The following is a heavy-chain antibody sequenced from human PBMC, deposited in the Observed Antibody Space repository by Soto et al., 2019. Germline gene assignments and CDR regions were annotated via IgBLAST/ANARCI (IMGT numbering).Heavy chain of an antibody. Sequence: GGSLRLSCAASGFTFRSCAMGWVRQAPGKGLEWVSDIIDNGASTYYADTVKGRFTNYRDNSKSTLYLQMNSLRAVDTSFYYCAKGRSYYYYYGVDVWGQGTTVTVSS. CDR2: IIDNGAST. V-gene: IGHV3-23*01. J-gene: IGHJ6*02. CDR1: GFTFRSCA. CDR3: AKGRSYYYYYGVDV.